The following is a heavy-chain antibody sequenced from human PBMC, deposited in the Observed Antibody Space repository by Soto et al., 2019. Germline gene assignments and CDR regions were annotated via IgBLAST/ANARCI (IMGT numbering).Heavy chain of an antibody. CDR2: INHSGST. CDR1: GGSFSGYY. V-gene: IGHV4-34*01. CDR3: AREIFGRSQYFSSPNNWFDP. Sequence: SETLSLTCAVYGGSFSGYYWSWIRQPPGKGLEWIGEINHSGSTNYNPSLKSRVTISVDTSKNQFSLKLSSVTAADTAVYYCAREIFGRSQYFSSPNNWFDPWGQGTLVTVSS. J-gene: IGHJ5*02. D-gene: IGHD3-3*01.